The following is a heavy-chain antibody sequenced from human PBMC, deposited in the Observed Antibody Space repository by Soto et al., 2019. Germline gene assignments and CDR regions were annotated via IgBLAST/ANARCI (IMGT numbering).Heavy chain of an antibody. D-gene: IGHD1-26*01. Sequence: QVQLQESGPGLVKPSQTLSLTCTVSGGSISSGGSYWSWIRQHPGKGLEWIGYIYYSGSTYYNPSLKSRVTISVDTSKNQFSLKLSSVTAADTAVYYCARDRGRELANWFDPWGQGTLVTVSS. CDR1: GGSISSGGSY. CDR3: ARDRGRELANWFDP. V-gene: IGHV4-31*03. J-gene: IGHJ5*02. CDR2: IYYSGST.